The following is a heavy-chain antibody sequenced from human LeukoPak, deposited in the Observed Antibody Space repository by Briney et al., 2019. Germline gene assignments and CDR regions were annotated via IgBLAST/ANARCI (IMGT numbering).Heavy chain of an antibody. CDR3: ARGEVPAHYFDY. CDR2: IIPIFGTA. CDR1: GGTFSSYT. V-gene: IGHV1-69*13. J-gene: IGHJ4*02. Sequence: SVKVSCKASGGTFSSYTIIWVRQAPGQGLEWMGGIIPIFGTANYARKFQGRVTLTADESTSTAYMELSSLRSEDTAMYYCARGEVPAHYFDYWGQGTLVTVSS.